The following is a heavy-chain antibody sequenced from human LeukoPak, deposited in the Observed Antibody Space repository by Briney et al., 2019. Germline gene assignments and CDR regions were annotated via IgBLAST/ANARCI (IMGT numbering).Heavy chain of an antibody. D-gene: IGHD2-15*01. J-gene: IGHJ4*02. CDR1: GFTFSSYS. CDR3: AREGGYCSGGSCYSWNY. V-gene: IGHV3-21*01. Sequence: GGSLRLSCAASGFTFSSYSMNWVRQAPGKGLEWVSSISSSSSYIYYADSVKGRFTISRDNAKNSLYLQMNSLRAEDTAVYYCAREGGYCSGGSCYSWNYWGQGTLVTVSS. CDR2: ISSSSSYI.